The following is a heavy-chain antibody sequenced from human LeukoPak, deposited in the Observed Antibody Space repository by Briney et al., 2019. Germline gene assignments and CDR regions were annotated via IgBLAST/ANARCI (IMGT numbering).Heavy chain of an antibody. Sequence: GASVKVSCKASGYTFTGYCMHWVRQAPGQGLEWMGWINPNNGGTNYAQKFQGRVTMTRDTSISTVYMELSRLTSDDTAVYYCARGRGTTSSNFDYWGQGNLVTVSS. J-gene: IGHJ4*02. D-gene: IGHD2-2*01. CDR2: INPNNGGT. V-gene: IGHV1-2*02. CDR3: ARGRGTTSSNFDY. CDR1: GYTFTGYC.